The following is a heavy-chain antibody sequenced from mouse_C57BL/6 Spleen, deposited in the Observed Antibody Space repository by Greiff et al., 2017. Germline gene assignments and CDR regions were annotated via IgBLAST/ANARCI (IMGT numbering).Heavy chain of an antibody. CDR3: AREGQDYFDY. CDR2: ISDGGSYT. CDR1: GFTFSSYA. J-gene: IGHJ2*01. Sequence: EVKLMESGGGLVKPGGSLKLSCAASGFTFSSYAMSWVRQTPEKRLEWVATISDGGSYTYYPDNVKGRFTISRDNAKNNLYLQMSHLKSEDTAMYYCAREGQDYFDYWGQ. V-gene: IGHV5-4*01.